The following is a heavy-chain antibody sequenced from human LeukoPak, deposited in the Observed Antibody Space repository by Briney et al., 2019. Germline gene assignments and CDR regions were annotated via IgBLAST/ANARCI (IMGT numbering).Heavy chain of an antibody. D-gene: IGHD3-10*01. Sequence: VKVSCTASGXXXXRXXLNWVXXAPGXXXXXMGWINTNSGHPTYAQGFTGRFVFSLDTSVSTAYLQNNSLKAEDTAVYYCARPFDTISYFDYWGQGTPVTVSS. V-gene: IGHV7-4-1*02. CDR1: GXXXXRXX. CDR3: ARPFDTISYFDY. J-gene: IGHJ4*02. CDR2: INTNSGHP.